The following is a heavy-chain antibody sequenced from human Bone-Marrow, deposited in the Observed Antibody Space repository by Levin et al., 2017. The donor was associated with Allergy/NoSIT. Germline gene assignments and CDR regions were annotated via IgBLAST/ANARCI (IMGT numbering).Heavy chain of an antibody. CDR1: GFTFSTYA. V-gene: IGHV3-30*04. Sequence: PGGSLRLSCVVSGFTFSTYAMHWVRQAPGKGLEWVAVISNDGGNKYYADSVKGRFTISRDNSKSTLYLQMNSLSAEVTAVYYCARVWYTSGWFDYWGQGTLVTVSS. CDR3: ARVWYTSGWFDY. J-gene: IGHJ4*02. D-gene: IGHD6-19*01. CDR2: ISNDGGNK.